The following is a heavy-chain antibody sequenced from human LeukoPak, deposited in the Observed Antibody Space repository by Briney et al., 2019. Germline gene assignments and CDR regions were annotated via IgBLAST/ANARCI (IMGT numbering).Heavy chain of an antibody. Sequence: PSETLSLTCTVSGGSISSYYWSWIRQPPGKGLEWIGYIYYSGSTNYNPSLKSRVTISVDTSKNQFSLKLSSVTAADTAVYYCARHRRIAAAGPYLDYWGQGTLVTVSS. CDR2: IYYSGST. CDR3: ARHRRIAAAGPYLDY. V-gene: IGHV4-59*08. CDR1: GGSISSYY. D-gene: IGHD6-13*01. J-gene: IGHJ4*02.